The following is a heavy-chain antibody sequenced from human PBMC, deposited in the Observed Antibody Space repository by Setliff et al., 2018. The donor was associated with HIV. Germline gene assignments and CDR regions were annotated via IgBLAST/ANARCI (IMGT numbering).Heavy chain of an antibody. CDR2: IIPILGIA. J-gene: IGHJ4*02. Sequence: SVKVSCKASGYSFTRYYMHWVRQAPGQGLEWMGGIIPILGIANYAQKFQGRVTITADESTSTAYMELSSLRSEDTTVYYCARDRSYYPNYFDYWGQGTLVTVSS. D-gene: IGHD1-26*01. CDR1: GYSFTRYY. CDR3: ARDRSYYPNYFDY. V-gene: IGHV1-69*10.